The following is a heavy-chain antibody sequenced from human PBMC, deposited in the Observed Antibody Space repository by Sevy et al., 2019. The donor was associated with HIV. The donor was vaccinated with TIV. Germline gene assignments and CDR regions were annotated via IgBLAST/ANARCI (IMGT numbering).Heavy chain of an antibody. CDR1: GFTVSSNY. V-gene: IGHV3-53*01. CDR2: IYSGGST. Sequence: GGSLRLSCAASGFTVSSNYMSWVRQAPGKGLEWVSVIYSGGSTYYEDSVKGRFTISRDTSKNTLYLQMNSLTAEDTAVYYCARPRNWDRELLAFDIWGQGTMVTVSS. D-gene: IGHD7-27*01. J-gene: IGHJ3*02. CDR3: ARPRNWDRELLAFDI.